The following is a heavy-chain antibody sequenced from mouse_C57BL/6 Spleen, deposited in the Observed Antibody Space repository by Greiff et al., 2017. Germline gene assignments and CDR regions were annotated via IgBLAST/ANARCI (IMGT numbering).Heavy chain of an antibody. CDR3: TTTARGTGDY. D-gene: IGHD3-2*01. CDR1: GFTIKDDY. CDR2: IDPENGDT. V-gene: IGHV14-4*01. Sequence: EVQLQQSGAELVRPGASVKLSCTASGFTIKDDYMHWVKQRPEQGLEWIGWIDPENGDTEYASKFQGKATITADTSSNAAYLKLSSLTAEDTAGYYCTTTARGTGDYGGQGTTLTVSS. J-gene: IGHJ2*01.